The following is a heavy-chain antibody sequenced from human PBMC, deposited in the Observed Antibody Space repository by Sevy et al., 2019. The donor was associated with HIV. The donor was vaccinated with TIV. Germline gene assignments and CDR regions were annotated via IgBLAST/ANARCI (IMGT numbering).Heavy chain of an antibody. CDR2: INPNNGDT. CDR3: AKVGKYYYSMDYFEY. CDR1: GYTFTDYY. D-gene: IGHD3-22*01. J-gene: IGHJ4*02. V-gene: IGHV1-2*02. Sequence: ASVKVSCKASGYTFTDYYMHWVRQAPGQGPEWMGWINPNNGDTTYSQKFKGRDTMTRDTSISTAYMELSSLRSDDTAVYYCAKVGKYYYSMDYFEYWGQGTLVTVSS.